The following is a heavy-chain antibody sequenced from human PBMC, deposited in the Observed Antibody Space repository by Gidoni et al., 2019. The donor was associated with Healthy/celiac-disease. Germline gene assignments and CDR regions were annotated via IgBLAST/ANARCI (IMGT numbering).Heavy chain of an antibody. J-gene: IGHJ3*02. Sequence: QVQLQQWGAGLLKPSETLSLTCAVYGGSFSGYYWSWIRQPPGKGLEWIGEINHSGSTNYNPSLKSRVTISVDMSKNQFSLKLSSVTAADTAVYYCASRYCSSTSCYKRGAFDIWGQGTMVTVSS. V-gene: IGHV4-34*01. CDR3: ASRYCSSTSCYKRGAFDI. D-gene: IGHD2-2*02. CDR1: GGSFSGYY. CDR2: INHSGST.